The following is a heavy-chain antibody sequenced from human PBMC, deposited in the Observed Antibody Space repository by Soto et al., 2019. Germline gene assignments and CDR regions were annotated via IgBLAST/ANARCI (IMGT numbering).Heavy chain of an antibody. J-gene: IGHJ6*02. CDR2: LGAARDP. D-gene: IGHD1-26*01. CDR3: ARAYLGRLPRRADYSYAMDV. CDR1: GFTFKAYA. Sequence: DVQLFESGGASVQPGGSLRLSCVASGFTFKAYAMGWVRQAPGKGLEWVSALGAARDPYYVGSVKGRFSVSRDNAQNSLWVQRNNLRVDDTAVYFCARAYLGRLPRRADYSYAMDVWGRGTTGTGSS. V-gene: IGHV3-13*05.